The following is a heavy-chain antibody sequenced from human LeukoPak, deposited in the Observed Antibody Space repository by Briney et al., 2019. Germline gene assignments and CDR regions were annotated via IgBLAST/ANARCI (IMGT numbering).Heavy chain of an antibody. V-gene: IGHV1-69*13. CDR1: GGTFSSYA. Sequence: ASVKVSCKASGGTFSSYAISWVRQAPGQGLEWMGGIIPIFGTANYAQKFQGRVTITADESTSTAYMGLSSLRSEDTAVYYCARDHETAFDIWGQGTMVTVSS. CDR3: ARDHETAFDI. J-gene: IGHJ3*02. CDR2: IIPIFGTA.